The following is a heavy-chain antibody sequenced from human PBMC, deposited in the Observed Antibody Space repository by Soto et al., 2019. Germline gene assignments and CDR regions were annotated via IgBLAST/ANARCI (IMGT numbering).Heavy chain of an antibody. CDR1: GFTFSSYG. CDR2: ISYDGSNK. D-gene: IGHD6-19*01. Sequence: QVQLVESGGGVVQPGRSLRLSCAASGFTFSSYGMHWVRQAPGKGLEWVAVISYDGSNKYYADSVKGRFTISRYNSKNTLYLQMNTLRAEETAVYYCAKDRIAVAGLPCGMDVWGQGTTVTVSS. V-gene: IGHV3-30*18. J-gene: IGHJ6*02. CDR3: AKDRIAVAGLPCGMDV.